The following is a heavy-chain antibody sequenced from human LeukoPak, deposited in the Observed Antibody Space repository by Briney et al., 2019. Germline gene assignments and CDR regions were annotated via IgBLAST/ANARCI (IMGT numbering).Heavy chain of an antibody. V-gene: IGHV4-34*01. J-gene: IGHJ4*02. CDR3: ARDPRFSLAVYYDY. D-gene: IGHD2-15*01. CDR1: GGSFSGYY. CDR2: INHSGST. Sequence: SETLSLTCAVYGGSFSGYYWSWIRQPPGKGLEWIGEINHSGSTNYNPSLKGRVTISVDTSKNQFSLKLSSVTAADTAVYYCARDPRFSLAVYYDYWGQGTLVTVSS.